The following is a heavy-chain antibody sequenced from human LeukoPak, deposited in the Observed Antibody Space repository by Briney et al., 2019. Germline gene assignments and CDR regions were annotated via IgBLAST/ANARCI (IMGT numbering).Heavy chain of an antibody. Sequence: PSETLSLTCTVSGGSISSYYWSWIRQPPGKGLEWIGYIYTSGSTNYYPSLKSRVTISVDTSKNQFSLKLSSVTAADTAVYYCARQAYYYDSSGYYFDYWGQGTLVTVSS. CDR3: ARQAYYYDSSGYYFDY. J-gene: IGHJ4*02. D-gene: IGHD3-22*01. CDR1: GGSISSYY. CDR2: IYTSGST. V-gene: IGHV4-4*09.